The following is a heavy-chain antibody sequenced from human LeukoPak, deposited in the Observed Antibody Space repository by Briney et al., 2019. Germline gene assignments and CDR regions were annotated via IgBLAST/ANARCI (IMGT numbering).Heavy chain of an antibody. CDR1: RGSFSYSF. Sequence: SETLSFTSAVQRGSFSYSFWTWIRQPPGQVLEWRGDINHGGTTNYSPSLKSRVTISADTSKNPFSLQLTSLTASDAAIYYCPRRLPRLARPFDSWGQGTVVTVPP. D-gene: IGHD4-17*01. V-gene: IGHV4-34*01. CDR2: INHGGTT. CDR3: PRRLPRLARPFDS. J-gene: IGHJ4*02.